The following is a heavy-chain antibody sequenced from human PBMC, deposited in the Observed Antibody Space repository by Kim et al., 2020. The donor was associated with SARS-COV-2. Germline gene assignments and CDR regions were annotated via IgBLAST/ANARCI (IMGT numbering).Heavy chain of an antibody. CDR3: AKSGQLDY. CDR2: IDGRGATT. V-gene: IGHV3-23*01. J-gene: IGHJ4*02. Sequence: GGSLRLCCAASGFTFSNSPMSWVRQAPGKGLEWVSTIDGRGATTYYPGSVKGRFTISRDNSKNTLYLQMNNLRAEDTAVYFCAKSGQLDYWGQGTLVTVSS. CDR1: GFTFSNSP. D-gene: IGHD5-12*01.